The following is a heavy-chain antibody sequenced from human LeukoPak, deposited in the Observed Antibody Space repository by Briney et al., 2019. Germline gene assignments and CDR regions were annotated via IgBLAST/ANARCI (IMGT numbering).Heavy chain of an antibody. CDR3: ARKGVSDLYYFDS. V-gene: IGHV4-59*08. D-gene: IGHD3-16*01. CDR1: GGSISNYY. Sequence: SETLSLTCTVSGGSISNYYWSWIRQPPGKGLEWMGNIYYSGSTNYNSSLKSRVTISVDTSKNQISLKLRSVTAADTAVYYCARKGVSDLYYFDSWGQGTLVTVSS. CDR2: IYYSGST. J-gene: IGHJ4*02.